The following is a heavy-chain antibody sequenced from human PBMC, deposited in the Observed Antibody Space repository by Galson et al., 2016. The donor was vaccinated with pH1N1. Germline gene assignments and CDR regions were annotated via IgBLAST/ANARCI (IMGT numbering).Heavy chain of an antibody. CDR1: GYTFTGHY. J-gene: IGHJ4*02. CDR3: ARILSETSGYDY. V-gene: IGHV1-2*04. CDR2: INPDSGGT. D-gene: IGHD5-12*01. Sequence: SVKVSCKASGYTFTGHYIHWVRQVPGQGLEWMGWINPDSGGTKYAQKFQGWVTMTRDTSISATYMELSRLRSDDTAIYYCARILSETSGYDYWGQGTRVTVSS.